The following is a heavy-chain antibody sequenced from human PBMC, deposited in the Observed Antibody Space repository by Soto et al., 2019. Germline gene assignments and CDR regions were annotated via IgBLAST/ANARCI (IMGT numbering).Heavy chain of an antibody. Sequence: QVQLVESGGGVVQPGRSLRLSCAASGFTFSSYGMHWVRQAPGKGLEWVAVIWYDGSNKYDADSVRGRFTISRDNSKNTLYLQMNSLRAEDTAVYYCAREAQDYYDSSGYYEGAFDIWGQGTMVTVSS. V-gene: IGHV3-33*01. D-gene: IGHD3-22*01. J-gene: IGHJ3*02. CDR1: GFTFSSYG. CDR3: AREAQDYYDSSGYYEGAFDI. CDR2: IWYDGSNK.